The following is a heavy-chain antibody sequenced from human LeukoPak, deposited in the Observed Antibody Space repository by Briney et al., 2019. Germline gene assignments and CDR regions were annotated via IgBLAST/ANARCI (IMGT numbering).Heavy chain of an antibody. Sequence: GRSLRLSCAASGFTFDDYAMHWVRQAPGKGLEWVSGISWNSGSIGYADSVKGRFTISRDNSKNTLYLQMNSLRAEDTAVYYCATSGSYLYYYGMDVWGQGTTVTVSS. J-gene: IGHJ6*02. CDR1: GFTFDDYA. D-gene: IGHD1-26*01. CDR3: ATSGSYLYYYGMDV. CDR2: ISWNSGSI. V-gene: IGHV3-9*01.